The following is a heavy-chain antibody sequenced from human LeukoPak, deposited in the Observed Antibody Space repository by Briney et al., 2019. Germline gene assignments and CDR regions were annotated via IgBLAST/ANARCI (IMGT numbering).Heavy chain of an antibody. Sequence: GGSLRLSCAASGFTFSTYTMNWVRQAPGKGLEWVSSISSSSSYIYYADSVKGRFTISRDNAKNSLYLQMNSLRAEDTAVYYCARGMYYDFWSGHVAAFDIWGQGTMVTVSS. V-gene: IGHV3-21*01. CDR3: ARGMYYDFWSGHVAAFDI. D-gene: IGHD3-3*01. J-gene: IGHJ3*02. CDR2: ISSSSSYI. CDR1: GFTFSTYT.